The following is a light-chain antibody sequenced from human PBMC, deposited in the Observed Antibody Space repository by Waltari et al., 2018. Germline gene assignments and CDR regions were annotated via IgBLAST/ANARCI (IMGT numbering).Light chain of an antibody. J-gene: IGLJ2*01. V-gene: IGLV2-23*01. CDR3: CSYALRSVV. CDR2: EGS. Sequence: QSALTQPASVSGSPGQSITISCTGSRSDFGTYNLVSWYQQYPGKAPKVMIYEGSYRPSVVSSRFSASKSGNTASLTISVLQAEDEADYYCCSYALRSVVFGGGTKVTVL. CDR1: RSDFGTYNL.